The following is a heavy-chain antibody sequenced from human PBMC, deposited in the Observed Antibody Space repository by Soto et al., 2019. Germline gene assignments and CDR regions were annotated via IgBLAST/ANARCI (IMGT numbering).Heavy chain of an antibody. CDR2: IFYTGRT. D-gene: IGHD3-22*01. V-gene: IGHV4-39*01. Sequence: SETLSLTCTVSDGSISTSSYYWGWIRQSPGKGLEWIGTIFYTGRTYYNPSLESRVTLSVDTSKNQFSLHLTSVTAADTAVYYCTRHHPHHYDSSGYFDYWGQGTLVTVS. CDR3: TRHHPHHYDSSGYFDY. CDR1: DGSISTSSYY. J-gene: IGHJ4*02.